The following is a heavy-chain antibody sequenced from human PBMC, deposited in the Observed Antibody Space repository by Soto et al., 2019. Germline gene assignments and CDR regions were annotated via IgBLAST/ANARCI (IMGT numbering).Heavy chain of an antibody. Sequence: GGSLRLSCAASGFTFDDYAMHWVRQAPGKGLEWVSGISWNSGSIGYADSVKGRFTISRDNAKNSLYLQMNSLRAEDTALYYCAKDVGYDILTGYFSYAFDIWGQGTMVTVSS. D-gene: IGHD3-9*01. V-gene: IGHV3-9*01. CDR3: AKDVGYDILTGYFSYAFDI. CDR2: ISWNSGSI. CDR1: GFTFDDYA. J-gene: IGHJ3*02.